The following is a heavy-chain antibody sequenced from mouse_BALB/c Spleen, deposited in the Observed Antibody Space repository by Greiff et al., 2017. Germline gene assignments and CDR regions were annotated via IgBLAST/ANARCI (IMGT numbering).Heavy chain of an antibody. V-gene: IGHV14-3*02. D-gene: IGHD2-1*01. Sequence: VQLQQSGAELVKPGASVKLSCTASGFNITDTYMHWVKQRPEQGLEWIGRIDPANGNTKYDPKFQGKATITADTSSNTAYLQLSSLTSEDTAVYYCAPYGNYAMDYWGQGTSVTVSA. CDR3: APYGNYAMDY. CDR2: IDPANGNT. CDR1: GFNITDTY. J-gene: IGHJ4*01.